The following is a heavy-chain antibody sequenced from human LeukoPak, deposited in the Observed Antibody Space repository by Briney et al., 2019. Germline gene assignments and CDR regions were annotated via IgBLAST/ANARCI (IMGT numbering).Heavy chain of an antibody. CDR3: ARRQVFWGPYYYYYYGMDV. Sequence: GKGLXXXGXINHSGSTNYNPSLKSRVTISVDKSKNQFSLKLSSVTAADTAVYYCARRQVFWGPYYYYYYGMDVWGQGTTVTVSS. D-gene: IGHD3-16*01. J-gene: IGHJ6*02. CDR2: INHSGST. V-gene: IGHV4-34*01.